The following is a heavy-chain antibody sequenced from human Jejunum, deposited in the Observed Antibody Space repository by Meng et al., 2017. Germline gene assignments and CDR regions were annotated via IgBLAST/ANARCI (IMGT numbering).Heavy chain of an antibody. V-gene: IGHV3-20*04. CDR2: LNWNGDST. D-gene: IGHD2-2*01. CDR1: GLPFDNYG. Sequence: EGRLLESGGGVVRPGVSLRLSCAASGLPFDNYGMTWVRQVPGKGLEWVSALNWNGDSTGYADSVKGRFTISRDNAKNSLYLQMNSLRAEDTALYYCTREHTTSFFSDYWGQGTLVTVSS. J-gene: IGHJ4*02. CDR3: TREHTTSFFSDY.